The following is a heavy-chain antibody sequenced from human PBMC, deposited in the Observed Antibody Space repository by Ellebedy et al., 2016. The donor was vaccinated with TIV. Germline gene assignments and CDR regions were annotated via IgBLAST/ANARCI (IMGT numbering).Heavy chain of an antibody. D-gene: IGHD3-3*01. CDR1: GFSLSTNTMR. CDR3: ARSITIFGVVNDKKEDAFDI. CDR2: IDWDDDK. V-gene: IGHV2-70*04. J-gene: IGHJ3*02. Sequence: SGPTLVKPTQTLTLTCTFSGFSLSTNTMRVSWIRQPPGKALEWLARIDWDDDKFYSTSLKTRLTISKDTSKNQVVLTMTNMDPVDTATYYRARSITIFGVVNDKKEDAFDIWGQGTMVTVSS.